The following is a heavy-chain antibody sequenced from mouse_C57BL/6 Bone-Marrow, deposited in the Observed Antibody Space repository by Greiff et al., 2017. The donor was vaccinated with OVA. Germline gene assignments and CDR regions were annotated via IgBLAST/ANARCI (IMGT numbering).Heavy chain of an antibody. CDR3: ARRWLHFDD. J-gene: IGHJ2*01. Sequence: EVQLVESGGDLVKPGGSLKLSCAASGFTFSSYGMSWVRQTPDKRLEWVATISSGGSYTYYPDSVKGRFTISRDNAKNTMYLHMSSLKSEDTAMYDCARRWLHFDDWGKGTTLTVSS. V-gene: IGHV5-6*01. CDR2: ISSGGSYT. D-gene: IGHD2-3*01. CDR1: GFTFSSYG.